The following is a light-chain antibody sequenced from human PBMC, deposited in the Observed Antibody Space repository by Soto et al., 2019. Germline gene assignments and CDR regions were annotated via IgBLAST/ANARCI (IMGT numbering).Light chain of an antibody. CDR1: SSDVRNYHL. J-gene: IGLJ1*01. V-gene: IGLV2-23*03. CDR3: CSYGGSSTFDV. CDR2: EGS. Sequence: QSVLGPPASVSASPGQSITISCTGSSSDVRNYHLVSWYQQYPGKAPKLIIYEGSKRPSGVSNRFSGSRSGNTASLTISGLQPEDEADYYCCSYGGSSTFDVYGTGTKVT.